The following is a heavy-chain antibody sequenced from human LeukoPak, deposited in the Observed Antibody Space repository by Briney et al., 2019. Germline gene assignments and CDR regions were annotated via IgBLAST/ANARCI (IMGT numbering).Heavy chain of an antibody. V-gene: IGHV3-21*01. D-gene: IGHD3-22*01. CDR2: ISSSSSYI. J-gene: IGHJ4*02. Sequence: GGSLRLSCAASGFTFSSYSMNWVRQAPGKGLEWVSSISSSSSYIYYADSVKGRFTISRDNAKNSPYLQMNSLRAEDTAVYYCARVSEGFYYDSSGYLDYWGQGTLVTVSS. CDR1: GFTFSSYS. CDR3: ARVSEGFYYDSSGYLDY.